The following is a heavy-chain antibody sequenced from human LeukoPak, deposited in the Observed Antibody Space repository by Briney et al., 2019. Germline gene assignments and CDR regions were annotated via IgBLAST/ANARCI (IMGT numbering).Heavy chain of an antibody. CDR3: ARDRVWTYYFDY. CDR1: GFTFSSYA. J-gene: IGHJ4*02. CDR2: ISGSGDST. Sequence: GGSLRLSCAASGFTFSSYAMSWVRQAPGKGLEWVSAISGSGDSTYYGDSVKGRFTISRDNSKNTLYLQMNSLRAEDTAVYYCARDRVWTYYFDYWGQGTLVTVSS. V-gene: IGHV3-23*01. D-gene: IGHD1-1*01.